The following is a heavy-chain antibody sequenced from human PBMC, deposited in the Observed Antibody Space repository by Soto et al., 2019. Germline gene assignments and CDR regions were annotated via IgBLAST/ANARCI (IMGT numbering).Heavy chain of an antibody. CDR3: ARSQRSSTNLANYYYYYYGMDV. CDR2: IIPIPGTA. J-gene: IGHJ6*02. Sequence: QVQLVQSGAEEKKPGSSVKVSCKASGGTFSSYAISWVRQAPGQGLEWMGGIIPIPGTANYAQKFQGRVTITADESTSTAYMELSNLRSEDTAVYYCARSQRSSTNLANYYYYYYGMDVWGQGTTVTVSS. V-gene: IGHV1-69*01. CDR1: GGTFSSYA. D-gene: IGHD2-2*01.